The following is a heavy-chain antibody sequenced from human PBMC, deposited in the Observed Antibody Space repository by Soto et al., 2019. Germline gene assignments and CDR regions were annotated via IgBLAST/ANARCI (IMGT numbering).Heavy chain of an antibody. V-gene: IGHV1-24*01. Sequence: ASVKVSCKVSGYTLTELSMHWVRQAPGKGLEWMGGFDPEDGETIYAQKFQGRVTMTEDTSTDTAYMELSSLRSEDTAVYYCATATTVTPQGLLLRYYYYGMDVWGQGTTVTVSS. D-gene: IGHD4-17*01. J-gene: IGHJ6*02. CDR1: GYTLTELS. CDR3: ATATTVTPQGLLLRYYYYGMDV. CDR2: FDPEDGET.